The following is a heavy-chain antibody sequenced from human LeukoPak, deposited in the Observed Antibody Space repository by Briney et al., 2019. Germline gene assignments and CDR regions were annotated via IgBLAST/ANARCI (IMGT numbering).Heavy chain of an antibody. Sequence: PSEALSLTCTVSGGSISGYYWSWIRQPPGKGLEWIGYIYNSGSTTYNPSLKSRVTISVDTSKNQFSLRLRPVTAVDTAVYYCARDGLQGSILWGQGTLVTVSS. CDR2: IYNSGST. V-gene: IGHV4-59*01. D-gene: IGHD4-11*01. J-gene: IGHJ4*02. CDR3: ARDGLQGSIL. CDR1: GGSISGYY.